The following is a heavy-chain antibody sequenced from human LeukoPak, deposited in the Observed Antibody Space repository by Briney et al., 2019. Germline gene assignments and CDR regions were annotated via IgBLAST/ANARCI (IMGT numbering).Heavy chain of an antibody. J-gene: IGHJ4*02. CDR1: GFTFSNYT. CDR2: ITNTGIYM. CDR3: ARIFNVVLSDFDF. Sequence: GGSLRLSCAASGFTFSNYTMHWVRQAPGKGLEWVSSITNTGIYMYYADSVRGRFTISRDNAKNSLYLQMNSLRAEDTAVYYCARIFNVVLSDFDFWCQGTVVTVSS. V-gene: IGHV3-21*01. D-gene: IGHD1-26*01.